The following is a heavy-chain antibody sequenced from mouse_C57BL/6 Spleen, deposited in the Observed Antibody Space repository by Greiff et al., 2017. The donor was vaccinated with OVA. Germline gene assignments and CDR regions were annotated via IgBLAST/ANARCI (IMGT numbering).Heavy chain of an antibody. D-gene: IGHD3-2*02. CDR2: IYPGNSDT. Sequence: EVQLQQSGTVLARPGASVKMSCKTSGYTFTSYWMHWVKQRPGQGLEWILAIYPGNSDTSYNQKFKGKAKLTAVTSASTAYMELSSLTNEDSAVYYCTRREDSSVYAMDYWGQGTSVTVSS. CDR3: TRREDSSVYAMDY. CDR1: GYTFTSYW. J-gene: IGHJ4*01. V-gene: IGHV1-5*01.